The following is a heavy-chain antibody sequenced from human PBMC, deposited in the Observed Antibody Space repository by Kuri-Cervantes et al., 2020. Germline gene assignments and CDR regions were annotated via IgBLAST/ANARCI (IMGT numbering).Heavy chain of an antibody. V-gene: IGHV4-61*05. D-gene: IGHD3-3*01. J-gene: IGHJ5*02. Sequence: SETLSLTCTVSGGSISSSSYYWGWIRQPPGKGLEWIGYIYYSGSTNYNPSLKSRVTISVDTSKNQFSLKLSSVTAADTAVYYSARYHPEWLLYNWFDPWGQGTMVTVSS. CDR2: IYYSGST. CDR1: GGSISSSSYY. CDR3: ARYHPEWLLYNWFDP.